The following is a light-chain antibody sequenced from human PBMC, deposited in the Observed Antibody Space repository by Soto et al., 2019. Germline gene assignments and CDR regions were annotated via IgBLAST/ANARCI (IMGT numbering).Light chain of an antibody. J-gene: IGKJ1*01. CDR3: QQYNNWPVP. CDR1: QSVSSTY. Sequence: EIVLTQSPCTLSLSPGERATLSCRASQSVSSTYLIWYQQKPGQAPRLLIYGASTRATGTPARFSGSGSGTEFTLTISSLQSEDFAVYYCQQYNNWPVPLGQGTKVDNK. CDR2: GAS. V-gene: IGKV3-15*01.